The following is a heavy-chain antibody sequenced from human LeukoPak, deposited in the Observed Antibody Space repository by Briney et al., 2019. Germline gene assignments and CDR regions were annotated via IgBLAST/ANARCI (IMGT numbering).Heavy chain of an antibody. Sequence: GGSLRLSCAASGFTFSSYAMSWVRQAPGKGLEWVSAISGSGGSTYYADSVKGRFTISRDNSKNTLYLQMNSLRAEDTAVYYCAKAVVLLWFGEIFDYWGQGTLVTVSS. V-gene: IGHV3-23*01. CDR1: GFTFSSYA. J-gene: IGHJ4*02. CDR2: ISGSGGST. CDR3: AKAVVLLWFGEIFDY. D-gene: IGHD3-10*01.